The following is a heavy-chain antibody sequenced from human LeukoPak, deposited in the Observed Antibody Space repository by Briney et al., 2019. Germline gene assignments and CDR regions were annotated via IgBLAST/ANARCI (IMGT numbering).Heavy chain of an antibody. V-gene: IGHV6-1*01. Sequence: SQTLSLTCAISGDSVSSNSVTRNWIRQSPSRCLEWLGRTYYRSTWYNDYAVSVRGRRTVNPDTSKNQFSLHLNSVTPEDTAVYYCARRLTQYDCFDPWGQGILVTVSS. D-gene: IGHD2-2*01. J-gene: IGHJ5*02. CDR3: ARRLTQYDCFDP. CDR2: TYYRSTWYN. CDR1: GDSVSSNSVT.